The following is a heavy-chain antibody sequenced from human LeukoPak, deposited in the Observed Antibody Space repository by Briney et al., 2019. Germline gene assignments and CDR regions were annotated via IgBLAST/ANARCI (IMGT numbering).Heavy chain of an antibody. CDR2: FYYSGST. CDR1: GGSISIYY. J-gene: IGHJ5*02. D-gene: IGHD3-3*01. Sequence: KPSETLSLTCTVSGGSISIYYWSWIRQPPGKGLEWIGYFYYSGSTNYNPSLKSRVTISVDTSKNQFSLKLSSVTAADTAVYYCARDHGGYYDFWSGSTQPNWFDPWGQGTLVTVSS. V-gene: IGHV4-59*01. CDR3: ARDHGGYYDFWSGSTQPNWFDP.